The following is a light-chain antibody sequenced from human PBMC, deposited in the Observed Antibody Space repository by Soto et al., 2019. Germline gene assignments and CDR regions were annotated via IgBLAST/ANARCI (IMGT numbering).Light chain of an antibody. V-gene: IGKV1-33*01. Sequence: DIQMTQSPSSLSASVGDRVTITCQASQDISNFLNWYQQKPGKAPQLLIYDASTLETGVPSRFSGSGSGTHFTFTISSLQPEDIASYFCQQCATLPTFGGGTKVDIK. CDR2: DAS. CDR3: QQCATLPT. CDR1: QDISNF. J-gene: IGKJ4*01.